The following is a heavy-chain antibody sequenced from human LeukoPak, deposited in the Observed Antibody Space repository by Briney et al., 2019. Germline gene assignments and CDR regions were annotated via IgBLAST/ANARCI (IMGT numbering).Heavy chain of an antibody. CDR2: IYYSGST. CDR1: GGFISSYY. J-gene: IGHJ4*02. Sequence: PSETLSLTCTVSGGFISSYYWSWIRQPPGKGLEWIGYIYYSGSTNYNPSLKSRVTISVDTSKNQFSLKLSSVTAADTAVYYCAREGRYCSSTSCYRPFDYWGQGTLVTVSS. V-gene: IGHV4-59*01. D-gene: IGHD2-2*01. CDR3: AREGRYCSSTSCYRPFDY.